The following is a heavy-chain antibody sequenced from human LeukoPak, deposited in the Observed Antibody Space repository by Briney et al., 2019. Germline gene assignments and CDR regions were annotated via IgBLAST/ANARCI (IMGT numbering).Heavy chain of an antibody. CDR3: AKDGPMVRGVISPTLYYFDY. CDR2: ISGSGGST. V-gene: IGHV3-23*01. D-gene: IGHD3-10*01. Sequence: PGGSLRLSCAASGFTFSSYAMSWVRQAPGKGLEWVSAISGSGGSTYYADSVKGRSTISRDNSKDTLYLQMNSLRAEDTAVYYCAKDGPMVRGVISPTLYYFDYWGQGTLVTVSS. CDR1: GFTFSSYA. J-gene: IGHJ4*02.